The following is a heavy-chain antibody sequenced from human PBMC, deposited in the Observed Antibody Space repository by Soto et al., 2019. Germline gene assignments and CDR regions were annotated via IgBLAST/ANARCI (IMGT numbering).Heavy chain of an antibody. J-gene: IGHJ4*02. CDR2: VYTSDYT. D-gene: IGHD1-7*01. Sequence: PSETLSLTCSVSGASIRSYYWHWIRQPPGKGLEWIGYVYTSDYTRYSSSLKSRVTISVDTSKNQFSLKLTSVTAADTAVYYCAMAGNYRYFDAWGKGTLVTV. V-gene: IGHV4-59*01. CDR3: AMAGNYRYFDA. CDR1: GASIRSYY.